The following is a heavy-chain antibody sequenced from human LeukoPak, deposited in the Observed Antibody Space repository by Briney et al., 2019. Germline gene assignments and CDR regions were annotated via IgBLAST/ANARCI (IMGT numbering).Heavy chain of an antibody. Sequence: SETLSLTCTVSGGSISSYYWSWIRQPPGKGLEWIGYIYYSGSTNYNPSLKSRVTISVDTSKNQFSLKLSSVTAADTAVYYCARQPYYDFWSGADYWGQGTLVTVSS. D-gene: IGHD3-3*01. J-gene: IGHJ4*02. CDR1: GGSISSYY. CDR3: ARQPYYDFWSGADY. CDR2: IYYSGST. V-gene: IGHV4-59*08.